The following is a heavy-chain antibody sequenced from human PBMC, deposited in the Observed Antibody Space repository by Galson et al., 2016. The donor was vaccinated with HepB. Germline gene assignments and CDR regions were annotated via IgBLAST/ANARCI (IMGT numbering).Heavy chain of an antibody. V-gene: IGHV3-74*01. CDR2: IDEDGSET. CDR1: GFIFSDDW. J-gene: IGHJ2*01. D-gene: IGHD1-14*01. Sequence: SLRLSCAASGFIFSDDWMHWVRQTAGRGLVYIAHIDEDGSETSYADSVKGRFTISRDNAKNTVYQQVNRLRGDDTAVYFCAKGGPEGTGTLDSWGRGTLVTVSS. CDR3: AKGGPEGTGTLDS.